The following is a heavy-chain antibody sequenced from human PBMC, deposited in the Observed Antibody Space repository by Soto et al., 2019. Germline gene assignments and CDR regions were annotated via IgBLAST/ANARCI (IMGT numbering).Heavy chain of an antibody. CDR3: AREARVFGKAFDV. CDR1: GFTFSSFD. CDR2: IGTAGDT. J-gene: IGHJ3*01. V-gene: IGHV3-13*01. Sequence: GGSLRLSCAASGFTFSSFDMHWVRQPTGKGLEWVSAIGTAGDTYYPGSVKGRFTVSRDNAKNSLHVQMNSLRAGDTAVYYCAREARVFGKAFDVWGQGTMVTVSS. D-gene: IGHD3-3*01.